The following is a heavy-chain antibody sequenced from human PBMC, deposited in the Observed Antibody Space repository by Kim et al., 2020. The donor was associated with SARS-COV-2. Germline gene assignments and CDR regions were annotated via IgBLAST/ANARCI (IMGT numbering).Heavy chain of an antibody. Sequence: SETLSLTCAVYGGSFSGYYWSWIRQPPGKGLEWIGEINHSGSTNYNPSLKSRVTISVDTSKNQFSLKLSSVTAADTAVYYCARVNQIAARPFDYWGQGTLVTVSS. CDR2: INHSGST. CDR3: ARVNQIAARPFDY. D-gene: IGHD6-6*01. J-gene: IGHJ4*02. V-gene: IGHV4-34*01. CDR1: GGSFSGYY.